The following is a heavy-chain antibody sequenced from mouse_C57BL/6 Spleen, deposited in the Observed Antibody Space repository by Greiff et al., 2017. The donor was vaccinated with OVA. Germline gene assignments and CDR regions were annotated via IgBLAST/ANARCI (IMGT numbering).Heavy chain of an antibody. J-gene: IGHJ1*03. CDR3: ASRYDYEGGDWYFDV. D-gene: IGHD2-4*01. CDR2: IYPGDGDT. CDR1: GYAFSSYW. V-gene: IGHV1-80*01. Sequence: QVQLKQSGAELVKPGASVKISCKASGYAFSSYWMNWVKQRPGKGLEWIGQIYPGDGDTNYNGKFKGKATLTADKSSSTAYMQLSSLTSEDSAVYFCASRYDYEGGDWYFDVWGTGTTVTVSS.